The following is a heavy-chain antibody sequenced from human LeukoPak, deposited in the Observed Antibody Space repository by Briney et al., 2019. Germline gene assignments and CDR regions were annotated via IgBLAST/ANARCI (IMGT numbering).Heavy chain of an antibody. D-gene: IGHD1-26*01. V-gene: IGHV3-53*01. J-gene: IGHJ3*02. CDR2: LYSGGRT. CDR1: GFTVSSNY. Sequence: GGSLRLSCAASGFTVSSNYMSWVRQAPGKGLEWVSVLYSGGRTSYADSVKGRFTISSDNSKNTLYLQMNSLRAEDTAVYYCAREGGNYDAFDIWGQGTVVSVSS. CDR3: AREGGNYDAFDI.